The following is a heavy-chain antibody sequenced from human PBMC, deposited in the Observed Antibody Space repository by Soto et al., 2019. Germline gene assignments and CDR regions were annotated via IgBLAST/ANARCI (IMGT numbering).Heavy chain of an antibody. CDR1: GFTFSDYY. CDR3: ASEYDSSGYYPLLTC. Sequence: GGSLRLSCAASGFTFSDYYMSWIRQAPGKGLEWVSYISSGSSTIYYADSVKGRFTISRDNAKNSLYLQMNSLRAEDTAVYYCASEYDSSGYYPLLTCWGQGTLVTVSS. D-gene: IGHD3-22*01. V-gene: IGHV3-11*01. J-gene: IGHJ4*02. CDR2: ISSGSSTI.